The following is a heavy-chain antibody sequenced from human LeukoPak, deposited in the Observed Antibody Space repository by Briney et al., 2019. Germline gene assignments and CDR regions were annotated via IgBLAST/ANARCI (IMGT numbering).Heavy chain of an antibody. Sequence: GGSLRLSCAASGFTFSSYAMSWVRQAPGKGLEWVSAIGGSGGTAYYADSVKGRFTISRDNSKNTLYLQMNSLRAEDTAVYYCAKVGDFWSGYCDYWGQGTLVTVSS. CDR3: AKVGDFWSGYCDY. CDR1: GFTFSSYA. J-gene: IGHJ4*02. V-gene: IGHV3-23*01. D-gene: IGHD3-3*01. CDR2: IGGSGGTA.